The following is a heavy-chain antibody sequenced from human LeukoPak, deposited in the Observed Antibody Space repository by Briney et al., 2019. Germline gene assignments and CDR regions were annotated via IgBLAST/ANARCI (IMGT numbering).Heavy chain of an antibody. CDR2: ISYDGSNK. D-gene: IGHD3-9*01. V-gene: IGHV3-30-3*01. Sequence: GGSLRLSCAASGFTFSSYAMHWVRQAPGKGLEWVAVISYDGSNKYYADSVQGRFTISRDNSKNTLYLQMNSLRAEDTAVYYCARDTTDTASEGILTGYYPDYWGQGTLVTVSS. CDR3: ARDTTDTASEGILTGYYPDY. CDR1: GFTFSSYA. J-gene: IGHJ4*02.